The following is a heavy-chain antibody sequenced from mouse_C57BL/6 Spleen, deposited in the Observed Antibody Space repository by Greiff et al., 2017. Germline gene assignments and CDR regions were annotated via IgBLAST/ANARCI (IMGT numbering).Heavy chain of an antibody. D-gene: IGHD1-1*01. CDR3: ARKGSCSSGWYFDV. CDR1: GYTFTDYN. J-gene: IGHJ1*03. Sequence: EVQLQQSGPELVKPGASVKIPCKASGYTFTDYNMDWVKQSHGKSLEWIGDINPNNGGTIYNQKFKGKATLTVDKSSSTAYMELRSLTSEDTAVYYCARKGSCSSGWYFDVWGTGTTVTVSS. CDR2: INPNNGGT. V-gene: IGHV1-18*01.